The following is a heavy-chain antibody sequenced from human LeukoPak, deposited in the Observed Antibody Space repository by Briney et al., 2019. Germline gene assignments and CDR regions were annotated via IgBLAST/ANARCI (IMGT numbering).Heavy chain of an antibody. D-gene: IGHD3-10*01. CDR1: GGSISSSRYS. CDR3: ASQVYGSGSYRFDY. J-gene: IGHJ4*02. Sequence: SETLSLTCTVSGGSISSSRYSWGWIRQPPGKDLEWIGSIYYTGSTYYTPSLKSRVTISVDTSKNQFSLKLSSVTAADTAVYYCASQVYGSGSYRFDYWGQGTLVTVSS. CDR2: IYYTGST. V-gene: IGHV4-39*01.